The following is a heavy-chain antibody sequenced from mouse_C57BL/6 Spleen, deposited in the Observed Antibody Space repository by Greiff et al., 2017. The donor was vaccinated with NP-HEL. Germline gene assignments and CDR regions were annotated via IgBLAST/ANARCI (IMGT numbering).Heavy chain of an antibody. CDR1: GFTFSDYG. Sequence: EVLLVESGGGLVKPGGSLKLSCAASGFTFSDYGMHWVRQAPGKGLEWVAYISSGSSTIYYADTVTGRFTISRDNAKNTLFLQMTSLRSEDTAMYYCASRTTVVPFADWGQGTLVTVSA. CDR2: ISSGSSTI. J-gene: IGHJ3*01. CDR3: ASRTTVVPFAD. V-gene: IGHV5-17*01. D-gene: IGHD1-1*01.